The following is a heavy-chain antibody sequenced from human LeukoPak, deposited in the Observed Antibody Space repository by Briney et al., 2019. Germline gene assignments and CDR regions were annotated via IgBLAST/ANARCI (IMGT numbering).Heavy chain of an antibody. CDR1: GFTFSSYA. V-gene: IGHV3-23*01. J-gene: IGHJ4*02. CDR3: AKRGYDSSGYYGYFDY. CDR2: ISGSGGST. Sequence: GGSLRLSCAASGFTFSSYAMSWVRQAPGKGLEWVSVISGSGGSTYYADSVQGRFTISRDNSKNTLYLQMNSLRAEDTAVYYCAKRGYDSSGYYGYFDYWAQGTLVTVSS. D-gene: IGHD3-22*01.